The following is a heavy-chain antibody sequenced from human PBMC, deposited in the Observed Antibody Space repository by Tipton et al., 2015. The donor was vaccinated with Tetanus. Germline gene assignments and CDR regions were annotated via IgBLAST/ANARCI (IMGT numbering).Heavy chain of an antibody. CDR3: ARVSRYYYDSSIGMDV. D-gene: IGHD3-22*01. J-gene: IGHJ6*02. CDR2: ISHSGGT. CDR1: GGSSSNSNW. Sequence: GLVKPSGTLSLTCAVSGGSSSNSNWWSWVRQPPGKGLEWIGQISHSGGTNYNPSLKSRVTISVDNSKNQFSLNLSSVTAADTAVYYCARVSRYYYDSSIGMDVWGQGTTVTVSS. V-gene: IGHV4-4*02.